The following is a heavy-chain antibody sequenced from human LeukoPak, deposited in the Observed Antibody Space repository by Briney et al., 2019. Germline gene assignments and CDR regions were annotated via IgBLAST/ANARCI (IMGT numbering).Heavy chain of an antibody. D-gene: IGHD6-19*01. Sequence: SQTLSLTCTVSGGSISSGDYYWSWIRQPPGKGLEWIGYIYYSGSTYYNPSLKSRVTISVDTSKNQFSLKLSSVTAADTAVYYCARSSYRDKSSGWFYFDYWGQGTLVTVSS. J-gene: IGHJ4*02. V-gene: IGHV4-30-4*08. CDR3: ARSSYRDKSSGWFYFDY. CDR2: IYYSGST. CDR1: GGSISSGDYY.